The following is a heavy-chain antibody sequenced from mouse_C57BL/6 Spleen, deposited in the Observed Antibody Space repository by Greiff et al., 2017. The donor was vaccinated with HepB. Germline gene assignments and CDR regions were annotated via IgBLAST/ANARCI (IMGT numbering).Heavy chain of an antibody. CDR1: GFTFSSYA. CDR2: SSDGGSYT. CDR3: ARDSSSFAY. Sequence: EVQVVESGGGLVKPGGSLKLSCAASGFTFSSYAMSWVRQTPEKRLEWVATSSDGGSYTYYPDNVKGRFTISRDNAKNNLYLQMSHLKSEDTAMYYCARDSSSFAYWGQGTLVTVSA. V-gene: IGHV5-4*01. J-gene: IGHJ3*01.